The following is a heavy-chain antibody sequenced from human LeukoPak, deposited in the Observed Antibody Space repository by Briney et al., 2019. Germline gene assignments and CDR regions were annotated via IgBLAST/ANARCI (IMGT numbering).Heavy chain of an antibody. V-gene: IGHV4-39*07. CDR3: ARDYGGWYYFDY. D-gene: IGHD6-19*01. J-gene: IGHJ4*02. CDR2: IYYSGRT. CDR1: GGSISSNSYY. Sequence: NTSETLSLTCTVSGGSISSNSYYWGWIRQPPGRGLEWIGSIYYSGRTYYNPSLKSRVTMSVDTSNNLFSLQLRSVTAADTALYYCARDYGGWYYFDYWGQGTLVTVSS.